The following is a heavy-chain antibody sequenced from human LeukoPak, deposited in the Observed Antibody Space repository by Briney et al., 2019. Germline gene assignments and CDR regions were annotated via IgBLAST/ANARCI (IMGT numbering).Heavy chain of an antibody. CDR3: ARAPLRTGTTYYYYYIDV. J-gene: IGHJ6*03. CDR2: IYTSGST. D-gene: IGHD1-1*01. V-gene: IGHV4-4*07. Sequence: SETLSLTCTVSGGSISSYYWSWIRQPAGKGLEWIGRIYTSGSTNYNPSLKSRVTMSVDTSKNQFSLKLSSVTAADTAVYYCARAPLRTGTTYYYYYIDVWGKGTTVTVSS. CDR1: GGSISSYY.